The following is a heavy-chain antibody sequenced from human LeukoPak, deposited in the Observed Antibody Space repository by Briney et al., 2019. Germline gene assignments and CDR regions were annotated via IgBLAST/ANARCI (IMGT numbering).Heavy chain of an antibody. J-gene: IGHJ4*02. CDR1: GAAISSYY. V-gene: IGHV4-59*01. Sequence: SETLSLTCTVSGAAISSYYWTWIRQPPGKGLEWIEYIHYSRGTNYNPSLKSRVTMSVDTSTNQFSLQLTSVTAADTAVYYCATTSGTSPIDSRGQGTLVTVSS. D-gene: IGHD3/OR15-3a*01. CDR2: IHYSRGT. CDR3: ATTSGTSPIDS.